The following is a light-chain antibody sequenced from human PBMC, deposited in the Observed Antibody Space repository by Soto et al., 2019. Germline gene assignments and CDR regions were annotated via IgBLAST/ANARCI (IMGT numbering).Light chain of an antibody. CDR3: QQYNSYRT. V-gene: IGKV3-20*01. J-gene: IGKJ1*01. CDR1: QSIDNRY. CDR2: ATS. Sequence: EIVLTQSPGTLSSSPGERATLSCRASQSIDNRYLAWYQHKPGQAPRLLIYATSSRATGIPDRFGGSGSGTDFTLTINRLEPEDFAVYYCQQYNSYRTFGQGTKVEIK.